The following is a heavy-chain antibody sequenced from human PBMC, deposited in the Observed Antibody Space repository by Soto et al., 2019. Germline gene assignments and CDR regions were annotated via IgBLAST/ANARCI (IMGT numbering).Heavy chain of an antibody. D-gene: IGHD3-10*01. CDR3: ARVPGP. CDR2: IYHSGST. J-gene: IGHJ5*02. Sequence: SVNCGVGGGWISSGGGYWSWIRQPPGKGLEWIGYIYHSGSTYYNPSLKSRVTISVDRSKNQYSLKLSSVTAADTAVYYCARVPGPWGQGTLVTVSS. CDR1: GGWISSGGGY. V-gene: IGHV4-30-2*01.